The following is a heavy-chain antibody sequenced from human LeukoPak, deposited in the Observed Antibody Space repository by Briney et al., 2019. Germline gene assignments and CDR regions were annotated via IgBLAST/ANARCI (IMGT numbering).Heavy chain of an antibody. J-gene: IGHJ4*02. V-gene: IGHV1-69*01. Sequence: SVTVSCKASGGTFSSYAISWVRQAPGQGLEWMGGIIPIFGTANYAQKFQGRVTITADESTSTAYMELSSLRSEDTAVYYCARVSERIAAAGYYFDYWGQGTLVTVSS. CDR3: ARVSERIAAAGYYFDY. CDR2: IIPIFGTA. D-gene: IGHD6-13*01. CDR1: GGTFSSYA.